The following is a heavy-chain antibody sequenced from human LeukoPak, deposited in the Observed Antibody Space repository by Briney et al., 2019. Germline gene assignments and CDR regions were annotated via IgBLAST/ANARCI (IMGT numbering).Heavy chain of an antibody. CDR3: ARDDLPIAVVPRRVDY. CDR2: ISGSGGST. Sequence: GGSLRLSCAASGFTFSSYAMSWVRQAPGKGLEWVSAISGSGGSTYYADSVKGRFTISRDNSKNTLYLQMNSLRAEDTAVYYCARDDLPIAVVPRRVDYWGQGTLVTVSS. CDR1: GFTFSSYA. D-gene: IGHD6-19*01. V-gene: IGHV3-23*01. J-gene: IGHJ4*02.